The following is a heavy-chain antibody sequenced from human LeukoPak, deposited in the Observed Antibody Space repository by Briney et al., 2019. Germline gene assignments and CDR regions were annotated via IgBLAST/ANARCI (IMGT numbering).Heavy chain of an antibody. CDR2: IYHSGST. D-gene: IGHD3-16*01. CDR1: GYSITSGYY. Sequence: SETLSLTCTVSGYSITSGYYWGWIRQPPGKGLEWIGSIYHSGSTFYNPSLKSRVTISVDTSKNQFSLKLSSVTAADTAVYYCARDKGGDAFDIWGQGTMVTVSS. CDR3: ARDKGGDAFDI. V-gene: IGHV4-38-2*02. J-gene: IGHJ3*02.